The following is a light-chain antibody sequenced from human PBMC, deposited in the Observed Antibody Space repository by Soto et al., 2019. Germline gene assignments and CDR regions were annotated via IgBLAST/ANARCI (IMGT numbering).Light chain of an antibody. CDR1: QSISTY. Sequence: EIVLTQSPATLSLSPGESATLSCRASQSISTYLAWYQQKPGQAPRRLIYDASKRATDIPARFSGSGSGTDFTLTISSLEPEYFAVSYCQHRDNWPPGATFGGGTKVEIK. CDR2: DAS. J-gene: IGKJ4*01. CDR3: QHRDNWPPGAT. V-gene: IGKV3-11*01.